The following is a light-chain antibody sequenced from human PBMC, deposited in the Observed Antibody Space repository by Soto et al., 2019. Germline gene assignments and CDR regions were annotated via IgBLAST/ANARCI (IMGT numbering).Light chain of an antibody. V-gene: IGKV1-33*01. CDR3: QQYAYLIT. CDR1: QDISDY. J-gene: IGKJ4*01. CDR2: DSS. Sequence: GDRVTITCQASQDISDYLNWYQQRPGKPPKLLIYDSSNVEGGVPSRFSGSGSGTDFTFTISSLQPEDIATYYCQQYAYLITFGGGTKVEIK.